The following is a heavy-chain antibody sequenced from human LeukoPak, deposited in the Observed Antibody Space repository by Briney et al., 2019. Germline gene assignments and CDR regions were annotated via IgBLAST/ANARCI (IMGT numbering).Heavy chain of an antibody. D-gene: IGHD1-26*01. J-gene: IGHJ6*03. CDR1: GGTFSSYA. CDR3: ARDPYSGNYGAYYYYYMDV. CDR2: IIPIFGTA. V-gene: IGHV1-69*01. Sequence: SVKVSCKASGGTFSSYAISWVRQAPGQGLEWMGGIIPIFGTANYAQKFQGRVTITADESTSTAYMELSSLRSEDTAMYFCARDPYSGNYGAYYYYYMDVWGKGTTVTISS.